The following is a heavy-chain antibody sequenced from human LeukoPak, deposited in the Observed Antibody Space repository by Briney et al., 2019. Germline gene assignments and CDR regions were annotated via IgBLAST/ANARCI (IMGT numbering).Heavy chain of an antibody. CDR1: GFTFSSYG. V-gene: IGHV3-33*01. CDR2: IWYDGSNK. J-gene: IGHJ4*02. Sequence: PGRSLRLSCAASGFTFSSYGMHWVRQAPGKELEWVAVIWYDGSNKYYAGSVKGRFTISRENSKNTLYLQMNSLRAEDTAVYYCASSPVWAQVDYWGQGTLVTVSS. CDR3: ASSPVWAQVDY. D-gene: IGHD2-8*01.